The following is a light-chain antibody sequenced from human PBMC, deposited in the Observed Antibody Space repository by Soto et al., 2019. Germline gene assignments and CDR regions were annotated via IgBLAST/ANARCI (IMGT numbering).Light chain of an antibody. J-gene: IGKJ2*01. CDR2: EAS. V-gene: IGKV1-5*03. CDR1: QSIRTW. CDR3: QQYNSYSLYT. Sequence: DIQMTQSPSTLSASVGDRATITCRASQSIRTWLAWYQQKPGTAPKLLISEASSLASGVPSRFSGSGSGTEFPLTISSLQADDFATYYCQQYNSYSLYTFGQGTKLEIK.